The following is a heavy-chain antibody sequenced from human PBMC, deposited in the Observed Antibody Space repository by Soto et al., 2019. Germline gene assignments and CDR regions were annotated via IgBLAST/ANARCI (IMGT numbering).Heavy chain of an antibody. J-gene: IGHJ5*02. CDR1: GYTFTSYW. D-gene: IGHD2-8*01. Sequence: GESLKISCVASGYTFTSYWIGWVRQMPGKGLEWMGIIYPGDSDTRYSPSFRGQVTISADKSISTAYLQWSSLKASDTAMYYCMRQLGVDADNWLHPWGQGTLVTVSS. V-gene: IGHV5-51*01. CDR2: IYPGDSDT. CDR3: MRQLGVDADNWLHP.